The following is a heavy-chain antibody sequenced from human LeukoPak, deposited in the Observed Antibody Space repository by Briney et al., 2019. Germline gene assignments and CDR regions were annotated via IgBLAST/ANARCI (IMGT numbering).Heavy chain of an antibody. V-gene: IGHV5-51*01. CDR3: ARQRYTGSSIDY. D-gene: IGHD1-26*01. CDR1: GYNFSSHW. J-gene: IGHJ4*02. CDR2: VVPGDSDA. Sequence: GESLKISCKGSGYNFSSHWIAWVRQLPGKGLEWMGIVVPGDSDATYSPSFRGLVTTSADRSITTAYLQWRSLKASDTAIYYCARQRYTGSSIDYWGQGTLVTVSS.